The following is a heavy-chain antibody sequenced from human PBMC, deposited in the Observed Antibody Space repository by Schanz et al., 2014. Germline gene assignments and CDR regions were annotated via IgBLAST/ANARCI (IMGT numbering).Heavy chain of an antibody. CDR1: GFTFNNYA. CDR3: ARALKGKGEMFGVIAAQDESYMDV. D-gene: IGHD2-21*01. J-gene: IGHJ6*03. CDR2: MNPKTGST. V-gene: IGHV1-8*01. Sequence: QVQLVQSGAEGKKPGASVKVSCTASGFTFNNYAINWVRQATGQGLEWMGWMNPKTGSTDHAQKCQGRGDMTWDASTSTAYVDLSRLRAEDRGGYYCARALKGKGEMFGVIAAQDESYMDVWGKGTTVTVSS.